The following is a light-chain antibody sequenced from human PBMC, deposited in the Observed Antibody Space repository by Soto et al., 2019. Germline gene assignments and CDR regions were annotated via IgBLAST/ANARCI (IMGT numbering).Light chain of an antibody. J-gene: IGKJ3*01. V-gene: IGKV3-20*01. CDR2: GAS. CDR1: QSVSSSS. CDR3: QQYGSSLFT. Sequence: EIVLTQSPGTLSFSPGERATLACRARQSVSSSSLAWYQQKPGQAPRLLIYGASSRATGIPDRFSGSGSGTDFTLTISRLEPEDFAVYYCQQYGSSLFTFGPGTKVDIK.